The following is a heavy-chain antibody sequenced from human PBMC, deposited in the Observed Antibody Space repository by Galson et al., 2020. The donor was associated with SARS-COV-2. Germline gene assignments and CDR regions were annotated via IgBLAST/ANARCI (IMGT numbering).Heavy chain of an antibody. CDR1: GFTFSSYA. D-gene: IGHD6-19*01. CDR2: ISYDGSNK. V-gene: IGHV3-30-3*01. Sequence: GGSLRLSCAASGFTFSSYAMHWVRQAPGKGLEWVAVISYDGSNKYYADSVKGRFTMSRDNSKNTLYLQMNSLRAEDTAVYYCARVPTSIAVAVYFDYWGQGTLVTVSS. CDR3: ARVPTSIAVAVYFDY. J-gene: IGHJ4*02.